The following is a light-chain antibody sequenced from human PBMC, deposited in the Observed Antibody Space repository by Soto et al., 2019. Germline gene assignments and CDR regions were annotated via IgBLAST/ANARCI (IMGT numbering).Light chain of an antibody. CDR3: KQYGNSLSWT. Sequence: IVLTQSPGTLSLSPGEKATLXCRASQSGTSTLQWDQQKPGKAPRLLIXGPSTRATGIQARLSGSGSGKDFTLNISRLEPEEFAVYYCKQYGNSLSWTVGQGTKVDIK. CDR1: QSGTST. V-gene: IGKV3-20*01. CDR2: GPS. J-gene: IGKJ1*01.